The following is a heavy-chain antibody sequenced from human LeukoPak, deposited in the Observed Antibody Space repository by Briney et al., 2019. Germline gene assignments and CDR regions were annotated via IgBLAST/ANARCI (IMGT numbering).Heavy chain of an antibody. D-gene: IGHD6-13*01. CDR1: GFTFSSYW. J-gene: IGHJ4*02. CDR2: IKQDGSGK. V-gene: IGHV3-7*03. Sequence: GGSLRLSCAASGFTFSSYWMSWVRQAPGKGLEWVANIKQDGSGKYYVDSVKGRFTISRDNAKNSLYLQMNSLRAEDTAVYYCARDSPFIAAAGTGFDYWGQGTLVTVSS. CDR3: ARDSPFIAAAGTGFDY.